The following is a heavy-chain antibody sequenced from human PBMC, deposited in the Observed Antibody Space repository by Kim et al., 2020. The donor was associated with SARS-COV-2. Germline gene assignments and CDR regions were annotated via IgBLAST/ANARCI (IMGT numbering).Heavy chain of an antibody. D-gene: IGHD3-9*01. J-gene: IGHJ4*02. CDR3: ARCGDILTGYWN. V-gene: IGHV1-69*01. Sequence: NYAQKFQGRVTITADESTSTAYMELSSLRSEDTAVYYCARCGDILTGYWNWGQGTLVTVSS.